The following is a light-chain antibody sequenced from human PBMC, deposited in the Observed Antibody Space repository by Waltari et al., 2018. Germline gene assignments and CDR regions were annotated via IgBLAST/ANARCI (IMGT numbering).Light chain of an antibody. Sequence: SCRASQSVYSYLAWYQQKPGQAPRLLIYDASSRATDVPARFSGSGSGTDFTLTISSLEPEDFAVYYCQQRGNWLRTFGGGTKVEIK. CDR3: QQRGNWLRT. J-gene: IGKJ4*01. CDR1: QSVYSY. V-gene: IGKV3-11*01. CDR2: DAS.